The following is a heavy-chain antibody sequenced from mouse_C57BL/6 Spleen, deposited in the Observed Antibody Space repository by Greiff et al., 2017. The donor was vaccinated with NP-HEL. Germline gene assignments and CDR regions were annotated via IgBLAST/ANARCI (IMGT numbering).Heavy chain of an antibody. J-gene: IGHJ1*03. CDR1: GFTFSDYG. Sequence: EVKLMESGGGLVKPGGSLKLSCAASGFTFSDYGMHWVRQAPEKGLEWVAYISSGSSTIYYADTVKGRFTISRANAKNTLFLQMTSLRSEDTAMYYCARGDYYGSSYDWYFDVWGTGTTVTVSS. D-gene: IGHD1-1*01. CDR3: ARGDYYGSSYDWYFDV. V-gene: IGHV5-17*01. CDR2: ISSGSSTI.